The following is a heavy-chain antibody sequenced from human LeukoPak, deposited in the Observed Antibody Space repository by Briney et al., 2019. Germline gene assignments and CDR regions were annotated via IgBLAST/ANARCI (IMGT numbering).Heavy chain of an antibody. CDR1: GGSISSYY. CDR2: IYYSGST. CDR3: AREGSDSSGYYYLHY. J-gene: IGHJ4*02. V-gene: IGHV4-59*01. Sequence: SETLSLTCTVSGGSISSYYWSWIRQPPGKGLERIGYIYYSGSTNYNPSLKSRVTIPVDTSKNQISLKLSSVTAADTAVYYCAREGSDSSGYYYLHYWGQGTLVTVSS. D-gene: IGHD3-22*01.